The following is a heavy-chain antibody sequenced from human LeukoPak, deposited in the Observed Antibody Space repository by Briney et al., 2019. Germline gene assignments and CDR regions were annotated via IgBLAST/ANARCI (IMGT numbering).Heavy chain of an antibody. CDR3: ARAAAAGGLGY. Sequence: GGSLRLSCAASGFTFSSYGMHWVRQAPGKGLEWVSAISGSGGSTYYADSVKGRFTISRDNSKNTLYLQMNSLRAEDTAVYYCARAAAAGGLGYWGQGTLVTVSS. CDR1: GFTFSSYG. D-gene: IGHD6-13*01. J-gene: IGHJ4*02. CDR2: ISGSGGST. V-gene: IGHV3-23*01.